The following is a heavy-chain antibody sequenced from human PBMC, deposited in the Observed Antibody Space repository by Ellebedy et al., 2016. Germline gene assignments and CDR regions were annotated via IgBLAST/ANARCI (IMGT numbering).Heavy chain of an antibody. Sequence: GGSLRLXXTVSGFTFGDYAMSWFRQAPGKGLEWVGFIRSKAYGGTTEYAASVKGRFTISRDDSKSIAYLQMNSLKTEDTAVYYCSRVLTATTFPGDYWGQGTLVTVSS. CDR2: IRSKAYGGTT. V-gene: IGHV3-49*03. CDR1: GFTFGDYA. J-gene: IGHJ4*02. D-gene: IGHD5-24*01. CDR3: SRVLTATTFPGDY.